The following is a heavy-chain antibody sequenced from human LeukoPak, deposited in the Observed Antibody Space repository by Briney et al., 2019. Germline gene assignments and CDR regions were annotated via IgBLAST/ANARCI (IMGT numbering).Heavy chain of an antibody. Sequence: SVKVSCKASGGTFNNFAISWVRQAPGQGLEWVGGIIPMSGTANYAQKFQGRVTITADESTSTAYMELSSLRSEDTAIYYCASPVKYYDTWSGYPPYDYWGQGTLVTVSS. V-gene: IGHV1-69*01. CDR3: ASPVKYYDTWSGYPPYDY. D-gene: IGHD3-3*01. CDR1: GGTFNNFA. J-gene: IGHJ4*02. CDR2: IIPMSGTA.